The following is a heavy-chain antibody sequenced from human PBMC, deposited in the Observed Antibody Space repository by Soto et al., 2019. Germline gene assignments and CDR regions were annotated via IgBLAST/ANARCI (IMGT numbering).Heavy chain of an antibody. V-gene: IGHV4-39*01. CDR2: ISYRGST. J-gene: IGHJ6*02. D-gene: IGHD3-3*01. Sequence: ASETLSLTCTVSGGSISSSTYYWGWIRQPPGMGLEWIGSISYRGSTYYNPSLKSRVTISVDTSKKQFSLKLSSVTAADTAMYYCARITIFGVIIDALDYYYGLDVWGQGTTVTVSS. CDR3: ARITIFGVIIDALDYYYGLDV. CDR1: GGSISSSTYY.